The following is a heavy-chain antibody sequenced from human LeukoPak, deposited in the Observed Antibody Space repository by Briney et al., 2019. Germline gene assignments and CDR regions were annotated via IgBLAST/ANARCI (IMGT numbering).Heavy chain of an antibody. CDR3: ARGYGSGRRHLGRYYYMDV. J-gene: IGHJ6*03. CDR1: GGTFSSYA. V-gene: IGHV1-69*13. D-gene: IGHD3-10*01. CDR2: IIPIFGTA. Sequence: ASVKVSCKASGGTFSSYAISWVRQAPGQGLEWMGGIIPIFGTANYAQKFQGRVTITADESTSTAYMELSSLRSEDTAVYYCARGYGSGRRHLGRYYYMDVWGKGTTVTISS.